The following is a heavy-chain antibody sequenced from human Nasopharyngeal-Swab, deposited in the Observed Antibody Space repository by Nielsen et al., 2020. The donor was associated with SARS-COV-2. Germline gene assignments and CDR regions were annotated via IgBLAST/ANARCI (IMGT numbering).Heavy chain of an antibody. CDR1: GFTFSSYW. Sequence: GGSLRLSFAASGFTFSSYWMSWVRQAPGKGLEWVANIKQDGSEKYYVDSVKDRFTISRDNAKNSLLLEMHSLRAEDTAVYHCTKVGGSGGNREINWFDPWGQGTLVTVSS. CDR3: TKVGGSGGNREINWFDP. CDR2: IKQDGSEK. D-gene: IGHD6-19*01. V-gene: IGHV3-7*03. J-gene: IGHJ5*02.